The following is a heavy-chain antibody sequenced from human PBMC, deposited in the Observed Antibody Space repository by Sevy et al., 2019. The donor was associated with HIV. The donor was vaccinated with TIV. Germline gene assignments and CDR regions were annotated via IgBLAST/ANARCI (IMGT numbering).Heavy chain of an antibody. Sequence: SETLSLTCTVSGGSISSSSYYWGWIRQPPGKGLEWIGSIYYSGSTYYNPSLKSRATISVDTSKNQFSLKLSSVTAADTAVYYCARHGVSGFWSGYHDYWGQGTLVTVSS. CDR2: IYYSGST. CDR3: ARHGVSGFWSGYHDY. CDR1: GGSISSSSYY. V-gene: IGHV4-39*01. D-gene: IGHD3-3*01. J-gene: IGHJ4*02.